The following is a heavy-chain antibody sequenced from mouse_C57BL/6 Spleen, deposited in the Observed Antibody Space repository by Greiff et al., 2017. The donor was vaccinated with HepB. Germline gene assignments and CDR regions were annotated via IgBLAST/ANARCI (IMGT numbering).Heavy chain of an antibody. J-gene: IGHJ2*01. CDR1: GFNIKDDY. CDR3: TTGGNYSDY. Sequence: EVKLQESGAELVRPGASVKLSCTASGFNIKDDYMHWVKQRPEQGLEWIGWIDPENGDTEYASKFQGKATITADTSSNTAYLQLSSLTSEDTAVYYGTTGGNYSDYWGQGTTLTVSS. CDR2: IDPENGDT. V-gene: IGHV14-4*01.